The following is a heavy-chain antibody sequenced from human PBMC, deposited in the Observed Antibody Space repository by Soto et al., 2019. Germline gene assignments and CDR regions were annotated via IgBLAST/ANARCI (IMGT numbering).Heavy chain of an antibody. CDR3: VRDSGAKLSSS. D-gene: IGHD6-13*01. CDR2: IVPIYRTA. J-gene: IGHJ4*02. V-gene: IGHV1-69*13. Sequence: SVKVSCKASGGTFSSYRINWVRQAPGQGLGGGGGIVPIYRTADYAQKFQGRVTITADESARTSYMELRSLKSQDTAVYYCVRDSGAKLSSSWGQGTLVTVSS. CDR1: GGTFSSYR.